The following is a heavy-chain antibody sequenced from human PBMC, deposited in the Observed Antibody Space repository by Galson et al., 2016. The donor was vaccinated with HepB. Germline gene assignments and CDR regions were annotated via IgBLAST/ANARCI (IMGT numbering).Heavy chain of an antibody. V-gene: IGHV1-18*01. J-gene: IGHJ1*01. CDR1: GYSFTSFA. Sequence: SVKVSCKASGYSFTSFAITWVRQAPGQGLEWMGWISGYNGNTNYAQNLQGRVTMTIETSTNTVYMELGSLTSDDTAVHFCARGSKTAGVVWGQGTLVTVSS. CDR2: ISGYNGNT. D-gene: IGHD6-19*01. CDR3: ARGSKTAGVV.